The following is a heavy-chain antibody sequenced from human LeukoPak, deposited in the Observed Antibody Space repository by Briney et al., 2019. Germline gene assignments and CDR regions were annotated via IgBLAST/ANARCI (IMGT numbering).Heavy chain of an antibody. CDR3: ARDRIGAT. Sequence: ASVKVSCKASGHTFIGYYMYWVRQAPGQGLEWMGWINPNSGGTNYAQKFQGRVTMTRDTSINTAYMELSRLRSDDTAVYYCARDRIGATWGQGTLVTVSS. D-gene: IGHD1-26*01. CDR2: INPNSGGT. V-gene: IGHV1-2*02. J-gene: IGHJ4*02. CDR1: GHTFIGYY.